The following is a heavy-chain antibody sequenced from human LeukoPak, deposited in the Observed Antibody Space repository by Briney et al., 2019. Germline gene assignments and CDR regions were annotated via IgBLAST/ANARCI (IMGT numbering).Heavy chain of an antibody. Sequence: SETLSLTCAVYGGSFSGYYWRWIRQPPGKGLEWIGEINHSGSTNYNPSLKSRVTISVDTSKNQFSLKLSSVTAADTAVYYCGTNAFPRYYYYYGMDVWGQGTTVTVSS. V-gene: IGHV4-34*01. CDR1: GGSFSGYY. J-gene: IGHJ6*02. D-gene: IGHD2-2*01. CDR3: GTNAFPRYYYYYGMDV. CDR2: INHSGST.